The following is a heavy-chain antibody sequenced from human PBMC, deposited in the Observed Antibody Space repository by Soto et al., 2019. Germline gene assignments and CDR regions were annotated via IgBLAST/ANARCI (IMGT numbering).Heavy chain of an antibody. CDR3: ASRNYYGSGSYYLGPLYGMDV. D-gene: IGHD3-10*01. V-gene: IGHV4-39*01. CDR1: GGSISSSSYY. J-gene: IGHJ6*02. Sequence: SETLSRTCTVSGGSISSSSYYWGWIRQPPGKGLEGIGSIYYSGSTYYNPSLKSRVTISVDTSKNQFSLKLSSVTAADTAVYYCASRNYYGSGSYYLGPLYGMDVWGQGTTVTVS. CDR2: IYYSGST.